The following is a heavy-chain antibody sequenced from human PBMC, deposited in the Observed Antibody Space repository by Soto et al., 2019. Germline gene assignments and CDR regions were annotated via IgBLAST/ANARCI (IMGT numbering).Heavy chain of an antibody. CDR2: IYYSGST. V-gene: IGHV4-31*03. D-gene: IGHD5-12*01. CDR1: GGSISSGGYY. Sequence: SETLSLTCTVSGGSISSGGYYWSWIRQHPGKGLEWIGYIYYSGSTYYNPSLKSRVTISVDTSKNQFSLKLSPVTAADTAVYYCARVSRQWLQHYYYYGMDVWGQGTTVTVSS. CDR3: ARVSRQWLQHYYYYGMDV. J-gene: IGHJ6*02.